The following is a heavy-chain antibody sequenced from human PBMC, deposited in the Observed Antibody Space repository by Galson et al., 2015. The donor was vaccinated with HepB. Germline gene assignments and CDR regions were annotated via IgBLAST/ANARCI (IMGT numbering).Heavy chain of an antibody. CDR1: GYTFTSYD. CDR2: MNPNSGST. D-gene: IGHD3-16*02. J-gene: IGHJ6*03. Sequence: SVKVSCKASGYTFTSYDINWVRQATGQGLEWMGWMNPNSGSTGYAQKFQGRVTMTRNTSISTAYMELSSLRSEDTAVYYCARLGSYDYIWGSYRLWGDYYYYMDVWGKGTTVTVSS. CDR3: ARLGSYDYIWGSYRLWGDYYYYMDV. V-gene: IGHV1-8*01.